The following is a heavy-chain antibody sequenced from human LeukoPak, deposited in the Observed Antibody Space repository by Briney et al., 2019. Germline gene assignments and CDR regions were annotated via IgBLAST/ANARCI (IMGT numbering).Heavy chain of an antibody. CDR2: IYSGGST. V-gene: IGHV3-53*01. D-gene: IGHD3-10*01. CDR3: ARAPMFYGSGSYADY. Sequence: GGSLRLSCAASGSTVSSNYMSWVRQAPGKGLEWVSVIYSGGSTYYADSVKGRFTISRDNSKNTLYLQMNSLRAEDTAVYYCARAPMFYGSGSYADYWGQGTLVTVSS. CDR1: GSTVSSNY. J-gene: IGHJ4*02.